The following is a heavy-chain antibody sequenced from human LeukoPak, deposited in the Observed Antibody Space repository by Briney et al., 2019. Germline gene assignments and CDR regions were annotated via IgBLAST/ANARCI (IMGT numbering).Heavy chain of an antibody. J-gene: IGHJ4*02. D-gene: IGHD3-9*01. CDR3: AREEYDILTEARGSTDY. CDR1: GGTFSSYA. V-gene: IGHV1-18*01. Sequence: ASVKVSCKASGGTFSSYAISWVRQAPGQGLEWMGWISAYNGNTNYAQKLQGRVTMTTDTSTSTAYMELRSLRSDDTAVYYCAREEYDILTEARGSTDYWGQGTLVAVSS. CDR2: ISAYNGNT.